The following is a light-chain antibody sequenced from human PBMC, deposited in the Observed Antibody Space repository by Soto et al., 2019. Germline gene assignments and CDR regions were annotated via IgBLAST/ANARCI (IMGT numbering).Light chain of an antibody. CDR3: QQYNDWAYS. J-gene: IGKJ2*01. CDR2: DAS. CDR1: QRISRN. Sequence: EIVMTQSPATLSVSPGERATLSCRASQRISRNLAWYQQRPGQAPRLLIYDASTRAIGTPARFSGSGSGTEFTLTISSLQSEDFAIYYCQQYNDWAYSFGQGTKLEIK. V-gene: IGKV3-15*01.